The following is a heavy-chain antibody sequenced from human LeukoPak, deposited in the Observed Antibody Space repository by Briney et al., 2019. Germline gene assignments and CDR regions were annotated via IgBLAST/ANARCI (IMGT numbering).Heavy chain of an antibody. CDR1: GYTFTKYY. Sequence: ASVKVSCKASGYTFTKYYMHWVRQAPGQGLEWMGITNPSGGSTSYAQEFQGRVTMTRDMSTSIVYMDLSSLRSEDTAVYYCARGQRYQPDKQNQYYYYYMDVWGKGTTVTVSS. D-gene: IGHD2-2*01. CDR2: TNPSGGST. J-gene: IGHJ6*03. CDR3: ARGQRYQPDKQNQYYYYYMDV. V-gene: IGHV1-46*01.